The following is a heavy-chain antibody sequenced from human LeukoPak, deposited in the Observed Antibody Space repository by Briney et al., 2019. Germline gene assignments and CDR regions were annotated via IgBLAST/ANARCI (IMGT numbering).Heavy chain of an antibody. V-gene: IGHV4-30-4*08. D-gene: IGHD1-26*01. CDR3: QGYGGSYYDAFDI. CDR1: GGSISSGDYY. CDR2: IYYSGST. Sequence: PSETLSLTCTVSGGSISSGDYYWSWIRQPPGKGLEWIGYIYYSGSTYYNPSLKSRVTISVDTSKNQFSLKLSSVTAADTAVYYCQGYGGSYYDAFDIWGQGTMVTVSS. J-gene: IGHJ3*02.